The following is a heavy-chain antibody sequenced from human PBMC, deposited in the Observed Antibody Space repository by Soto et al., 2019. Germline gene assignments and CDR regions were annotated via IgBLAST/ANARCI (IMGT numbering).Heavy chain of an antibody. CDR3: AKDKDPGTGTTLFDY. Sequence: GGSLRLSCAASGFTFSSYAMSWVRQAPGKGLEWVSAISGSGGSTYYADSVKGRFTISRDNSKNTLYLQMNSLRAEDTAVYYCAKDKDPGTGTTLFDYWGQGTLVTVSS. J-gene: IGHJ4*02. D-gene: IGHD1-7*01. CDR1: GFTFSSYA. V-gene: IGHV3-23*01. CDR2: ISGSGGST.